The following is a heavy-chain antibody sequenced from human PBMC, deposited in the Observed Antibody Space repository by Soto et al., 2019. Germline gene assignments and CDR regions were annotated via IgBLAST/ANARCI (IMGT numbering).Heavy chain of an antibody. Sequence: QVQLVQSGAEVTKPGASVKVSCKASGFTFSTNDINWVRQAPGQGLQWMGWMNANVDATDSPQEFKGRVTMTWNASISTAYMELSNLKSDDTAVYYCAREVVDGSSLWLDPWGQGTLVTVSS. CDR3: AREVVDGSSLWLDP. CDR2: MNANVDAT. J-gene: IGHJ5*02. V-gene: IGHV1-8*01. D-gene: IGHD3-10*01. CDR1: GFTFSTND.